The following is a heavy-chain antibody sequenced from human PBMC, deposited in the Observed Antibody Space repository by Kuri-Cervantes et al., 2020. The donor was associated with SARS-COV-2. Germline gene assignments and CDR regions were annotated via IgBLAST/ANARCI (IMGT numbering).Heavy chain of an antibody. D-gene: IGHD3-10*01. V-gene: IGHV1-46*01. CDR2: INPTVGDT. J-gene: IGHJ3*02. Sequence: ASVKVFCKASGYIFTSYYLHWVRQAPGQGLEWMGVINPTVGDTTYAQKFQGRVTMTRDTSTSTVYVELSSLRSEDAAVYYCARARSGTIDAFDIWGQGTMVTVSS. CDR1: GYIFTSYY. CDR3: ARARSGTIDAFDI.